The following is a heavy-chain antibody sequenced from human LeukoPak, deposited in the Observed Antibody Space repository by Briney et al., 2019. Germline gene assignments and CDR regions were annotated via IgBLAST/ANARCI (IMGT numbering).Heavy chain of an antibody. V-gene: IGHV4-34*01. CDR2: VNLQGST. Sequence: SETLSLTCTVSGGSISGYYWRWVRQPPGKGLEWIGEVNLQGSTNYNPSLMGRVAISVDTSENHISLQLTSVTAADTAVYYCAREGGPYRPLDYSGQGALVTVSS. J-gene: IGHJ4*02. CDR3: AREGGPYRPLDY. CDR1: GGSISGYY.